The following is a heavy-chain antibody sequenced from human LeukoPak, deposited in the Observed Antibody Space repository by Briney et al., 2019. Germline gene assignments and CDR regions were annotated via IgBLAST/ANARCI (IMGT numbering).Heavy chain of an antibody. V-gene: IGHV1-69*02. J-gene: IGHJ4*02. CDR3: VRSSDSSGYFDY. CDR1: GGTFSSYT. D-gene: IGHD3-22*01. Sequence: GSSVKASCKASGGTFSSYTISWVRQAPGQGLEWMGRIVPILGIANYAQKFQGRVTITADKSTSTAYMELSSLRSEDTAVYYCVRSSDSSGYFDYWGQGTLVTVSS. CDR2: IVPILGIA.